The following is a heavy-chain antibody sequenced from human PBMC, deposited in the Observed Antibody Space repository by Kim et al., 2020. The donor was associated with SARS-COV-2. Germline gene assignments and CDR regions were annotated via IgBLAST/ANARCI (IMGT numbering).Heavy chain of an antibody. D-gene: IGHD6-13*01. Sequence: GGSLRLSCAASGFTFSSYAMTWVRQAPEKGLEWVSGISGSGDNTYYADSVKGRFTISRDNSKNTLYVQMNSLSAEDTAVYYCAKASSREYIGTWYLEPWGQGTLVTVSS. CDR2: ISGSGDNT. CDR3: AKASSREYIGTWYLEP. CDR1: GFTFSSYA. J-gene: IGHJ4*02. V-gene: IGHV3-23*01.